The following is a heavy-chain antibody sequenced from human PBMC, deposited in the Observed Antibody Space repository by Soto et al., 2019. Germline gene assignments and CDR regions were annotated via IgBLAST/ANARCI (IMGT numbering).Heavy chain of an antibody. J-gene: IGHJ1*01. Sequence: SETRSLTCPVSGGSISSYYWSWIRQPPGKGLEWIGYIYYSGSTNYNPSLKSRVTISVETSKNQFSLKLSSVTAADTAVYYCARELGYFQHWGQGTLVTDSS. D-gene: IGHD3-10*01. CDR2: IYYSGST. V-gene: IGHV4-59*01. CDR3: ARELGYFQH. CDR1: GGSISSYY.